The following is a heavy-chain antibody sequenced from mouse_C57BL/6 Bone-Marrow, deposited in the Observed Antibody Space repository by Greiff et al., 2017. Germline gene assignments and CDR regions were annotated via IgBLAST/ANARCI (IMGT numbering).Heavy chain of an antibody. J-gene: IGHJ3*01. CDR2: INPSSGYT. Sequence: QVQLQQSGAELARPGASVKMSCKASGYTFTSYTMHWVKQRPGQGLEWIGYINPSSGYTKYNQKFKDKATLTADKSSSTAYMQLSSLTSVDSAVYYCARCGIRLPFAYWGQGTLVTVSA. CDR3: ARCGIRLPFAY. V-gene: IGHV1-4*01. CDR1: GYTFTSYT. D-gene: IGHD1-2*01.